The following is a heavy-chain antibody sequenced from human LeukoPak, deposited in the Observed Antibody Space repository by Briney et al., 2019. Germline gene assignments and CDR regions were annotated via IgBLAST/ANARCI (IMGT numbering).Heavy chain of an antibody. J-gene: IGHJ4*02. Sequence: KPSETLSLTCTVSGYSISSGYYWGWIRQPPGKGLECIAYIYYSDSTNYNPSLKSRVTISVDTSKNQFSLKLSSVTAADTAVYYCARGRKGNGFDYWGQGTLVTVSS. CDR3: ARGRKGNGFDY. V-gene: IGHV4-61*01. CDR2: IYYSDST. CDR1: GYSISSGYY.